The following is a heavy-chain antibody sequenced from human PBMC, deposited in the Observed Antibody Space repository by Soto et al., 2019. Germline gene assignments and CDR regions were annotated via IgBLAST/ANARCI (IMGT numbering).Heavy chain of an antibody. V-gene: IGHV3-30*03. CDR3: ARESEDLTSNFDY. J-gene: IGHJ4*02. Sequence: GGSLRLSCAASGFSFSSYGMEWVRLAPGKGLEWVAATTYDGGIKHYVDSVKGRFTISRDNAKNSPYLEMNSLRAEDTAVYYCARESEDLTSNFDYWGQGTLVTVSS. CDR1: GFSFSSYG. CDR2: TTYDGGIK.